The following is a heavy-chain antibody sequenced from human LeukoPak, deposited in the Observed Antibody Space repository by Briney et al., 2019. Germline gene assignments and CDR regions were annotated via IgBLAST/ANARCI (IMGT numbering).Heavy chain of an antibody. J-gene: IGHJ4*02. Sequence: ETLSLTCTVSGGSISSGDYYWSWIRQPPGKGLEWVSVIYSGGSTYYADSVKGRFTISRDSSKNTLYLQMNSLRAEDTAVYYCASWGIAVAETYYFDYWGQGTLVTVSS. D-gene: IGHD6-19*01. CDR3: ASWGIAVAETYYFDY. CDR1: GGSISSGDYY. V-gene: IGHV3-53*01. CDR2: IYSGGST.